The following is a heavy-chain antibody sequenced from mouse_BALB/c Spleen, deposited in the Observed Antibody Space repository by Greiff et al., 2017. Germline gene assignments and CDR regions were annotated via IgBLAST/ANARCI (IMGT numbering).Heavy chain of an antibody. CDR2: ISSGSSTI. Sequence: EVQLQQSGGGLVQPGGSRKLSCAASGFTFSSFGMHWVRQAPEKGLEWVAYISSGSSTIYYADTVKGRFTISRDNPKNTLFLQMTSLRSEDTAMYYCASITTAHFDYWGQGTTLTVSS. V-gene: IGHV5-17*02. CDR3: ASITTAHFDY. D-gene: IGHD1-2*01. J-gene: IGHJ2*01. CDR1: GFTFSSFG.